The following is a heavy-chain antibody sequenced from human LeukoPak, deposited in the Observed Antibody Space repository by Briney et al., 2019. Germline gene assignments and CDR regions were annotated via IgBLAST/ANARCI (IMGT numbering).Heavy chain of an antibody. CDR2: IYRGYT. V-gene: IGHV3-53*01. D-gene: IGHD6-19*01. Sequence: GGSLRLSCAASGFTVSSINMSWVRQAPGKGLEWVSIIYRGYTYYADSVKGRFTISRDNSKNTLDLQMNSLRAEDTAVYYCARSGGYSSGWHSDYWGQGTLVTVSS. CDR1: GFTVSSIN. J-gene: IGHJ4*02. CDR3: ARSGGYSSGWHSDY.